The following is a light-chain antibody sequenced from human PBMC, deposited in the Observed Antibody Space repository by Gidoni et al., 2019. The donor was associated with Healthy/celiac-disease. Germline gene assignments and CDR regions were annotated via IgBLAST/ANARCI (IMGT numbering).Light chain of an antibody. Sequence: SQELTHPPSVPGPPGQTPSITCPGDKFGDKYARWYQQKPGQSPVLVIYQESKRPSELPVRFSGSNSGSTATLSICGTPAMEEADYYCQAWDRSTLFGGGTKLTVL. CDR2: QES. CDR1: KFGDKY. CDR3: QAWDRSTL. J-gene: IGLJ2*01. V-gene: IGLV3-1*01.